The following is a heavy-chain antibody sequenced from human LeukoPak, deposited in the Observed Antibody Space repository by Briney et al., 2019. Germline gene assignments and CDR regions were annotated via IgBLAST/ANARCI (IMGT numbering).Heavy chain of an antibody. V-gene: IGHV3-23*01. CDR1: GFPFETNA. Sequence: GGSLRLSCATSGFPFETNAMSWVRQAPGKGLEWVATIGNTETFYADSVTGRFTISRDNSKNTVNLQMNRLRVEDTAIYYYAKDWIQFNRVFDCFDSWGQGTLVTVSS. CDR2: IGNTET. D-gene: IGHD5-18*01. J-gene: IGHJ4*02. CDR3: AKDWIQFNRVFDCFDS.